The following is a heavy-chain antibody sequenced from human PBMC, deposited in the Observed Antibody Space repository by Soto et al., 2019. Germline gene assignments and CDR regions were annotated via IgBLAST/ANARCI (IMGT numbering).Heavy chain of an antibody. J-gene: IGHJ4*02. V-gene: IGHV1-46*01. D-gene: IGHD4-17*01. Sequence: QVQLVQSGAEVKKPGASVKVSCKASGYAFTSYYVHWVRQAPGQGLEWMGIINPSGGFATYVQKCQNRVTMTRETSTGTVYMEMNSLRSEDTAVYYCARLRATVTTEFDYWGQGTLVIVSS. CDR1: GYAFTSYY. CDR2: INPSGGFA. CDR3: ARLRATVTTEFDY.